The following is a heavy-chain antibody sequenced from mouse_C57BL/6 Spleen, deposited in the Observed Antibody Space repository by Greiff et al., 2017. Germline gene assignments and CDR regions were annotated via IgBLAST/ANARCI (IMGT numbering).Heavy chain of an antibody. CDR1: GYTFTDSY. CDR2: INPNNGGT. V-gene: IGHV1-26*01. Sequence: VQLQQSGPELVKPGASVKISCKASGYTFTDSYMNWVKQSHGKSLEWIGDINPNNGGTSYNQKFKGKATLTVDKSSSTAYMELRSLTSEDSAVYYCARITTVVAFDYWGQGTTLTVSS. CDR3: ARITTVVAFDY. J-gene: IGHJ2*01. D-gene: IGHD1-1*01.